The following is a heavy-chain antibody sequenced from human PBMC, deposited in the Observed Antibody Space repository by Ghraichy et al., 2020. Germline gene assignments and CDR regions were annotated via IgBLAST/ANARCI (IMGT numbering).Heavy chain of an antibody. J-gene: IGHJ4*02. V-gene: IGHV4-4*07. Sequence: SETLSLTCTVSGVSISTYYWSWIRQPAGKGLEWIGHMFSSGNTNYNPSLKSRVTMSVDTSRSQFSLILSSVTAADTAVYFCAGKSSSNWFYDYWGQGILVTVSS. CDR3: AGKSSSNWFYDY. CDR1: GVSISTYY. D-gene: IGHD6-13*01. CDR2: MFSSGNT.